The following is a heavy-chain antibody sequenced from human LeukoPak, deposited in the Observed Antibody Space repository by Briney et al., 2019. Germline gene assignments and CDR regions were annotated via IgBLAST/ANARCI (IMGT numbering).Heavy chain of an antibody. V-gene: IGHV3-23*01. CDR1: GITLSNYG. Sequence: GGSLSLSCAVSGITLSNYGMTWVRQAPGRGLEWVAGISYTGGRTNYADSVKGRFTISRDNPKNTLYLQMNSLRAEDTAVYFCAKRGVVIRVILVGFHKEAYYFDAWGQGALVTVSS. CDR2: ISYTGGRT. J-gene: IGHJ4*02. CDR3: AKRGVVIRVILVGFHKEAYYFDA. D-gene: IGHD3-22*01.